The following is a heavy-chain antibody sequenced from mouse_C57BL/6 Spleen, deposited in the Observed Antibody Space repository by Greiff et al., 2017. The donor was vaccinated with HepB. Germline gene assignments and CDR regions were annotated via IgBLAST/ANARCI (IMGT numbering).Heavy chain of an antibody. CDR2: IDPENGDT. Sequence: EVQLQQSGAELVMPGASVKLSCTASGFNIKDDYMHWVKQRPEQGLEWIGWIDPENGDTEYASKFQGKATITADTSSNTAYLQLSSLTSEDTAVYYCTTMVTTRGFAYWGQGTLVTVSA. J-gene: IGHJ3*01. CDR3: TTMVTTRGFAY. D-gene: IGHD2-2*01. V-gene: IGHV14-4*01. CDR1: GFNIKDDY.